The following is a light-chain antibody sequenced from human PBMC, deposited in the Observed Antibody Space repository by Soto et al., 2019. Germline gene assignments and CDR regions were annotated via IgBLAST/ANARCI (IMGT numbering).Light chain of an antibody. J-gene: IGKJ1*01. CDR1: QGISSY. Sequence: AIRMTQSPSSLSASTGDRVTITCRASQGISSYLAWYQQKPGKAPKLLIYAASTLQSGVPSRFSGSGSGTDFTLTISXLQSEDFATFYCQQYYSYPRTFGQGT. CDR3: QQYYSYPRT. CDR2: AAS. V-gene: IGKV1-8*01.